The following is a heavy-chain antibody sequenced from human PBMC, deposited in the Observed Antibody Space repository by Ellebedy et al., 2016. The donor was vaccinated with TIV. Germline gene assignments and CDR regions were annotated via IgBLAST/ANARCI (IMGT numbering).Heavy chain of an antibody. CDR1: GVTVGNNY. Sequence: PGGSLRLSCPPSGVTVGNNYMIWVRQAPGKGLEWVALIYSGGNTYYADSVKGRFTISRDSFKNTLYLQMNSLRAEDTAMYYCARDEGTWGQGTLVTVSS. V-gene: IGHV3-53*01. CDR3: ARDEGT. CDR2: IYSGGNT. J-gene: IGHJ5*02.